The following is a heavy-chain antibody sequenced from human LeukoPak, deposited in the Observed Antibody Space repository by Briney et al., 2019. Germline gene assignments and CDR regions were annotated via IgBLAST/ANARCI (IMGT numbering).Heavy chain of an antibody. CDR3: ARDRSVVVVTHDAFDI. CDR2: ISAYNGNT. D-gene: IGHD3-22*01. CDR1: GYTFTSYG. J-gene: IGHJ3*02. V-gene: IGHV1-18*01. Sequence: ASVKVSCKASGYTFTSYGISWVRQAPGQGLEWMGWISAYNGNTHYAQKLQGRVTMTTDTSTSTVYMELRSLRSDDTAVYYCARDRSVVVVTHDAFDIWGQGTMVTVSS.